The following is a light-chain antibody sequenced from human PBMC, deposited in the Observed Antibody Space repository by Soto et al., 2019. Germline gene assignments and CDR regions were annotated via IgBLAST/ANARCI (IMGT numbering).Light chain of an antibody. CDR3: GSFTSSTSYV. J-gene: IGLJ1*01. Sequence: QSVLTQPASVSGSPGQSIAISCTGTSSVVGSYNSVSWYQQYPGKAPKLTIHDVNNRPSGISDRFSGSKSGNTASLTISGLQAEDEADYYCGSFTSSTSYVFGTGTKVTVL. CDR1: SSVVGSYNS. V-gene: IGLV2-14*03. CDR2: DVN.